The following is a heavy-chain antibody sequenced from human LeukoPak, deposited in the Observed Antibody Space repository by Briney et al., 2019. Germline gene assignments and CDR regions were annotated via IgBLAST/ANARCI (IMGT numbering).Heavy chain of an antibody. J-gene: IGHJ4*02. D-gene: IGHD6-13*01. CDR2: ISGSGGST. Sequence: PGGSLRLSCAASGFTVSSNYMSWVRQAPGKGLEWVSAISGSGGSTYYADSVKGRFTISRDNSKNTLYLQMNSLRAEDTAVYYCAKGGSSWYPPPFDYWGQGTLVTVSS. CDR3: AKGGSSWYPPPFDY. CDR1: GFTVSSNY. V-gene: IGHV3-23*01.